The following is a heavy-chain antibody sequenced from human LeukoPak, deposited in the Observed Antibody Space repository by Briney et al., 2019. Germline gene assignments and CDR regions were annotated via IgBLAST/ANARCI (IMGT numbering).Heavy chain of an antibody. CDR1: GYTFTSYY. CDR2: INPSGGST. Sequence: GASVKVSCKASGYTFTSYYMHWVRQAPGQGLEWMGIINPSGGSTSYAQKFQGRVTMTRDTSTSTVYMELSSLRSEDTAVYYCARMESVGAPGYYGMDVWGQGTTVTVSS. D-gene: IGHD1-26*01. CDR3: ARMESVGAPGYYGMDV. V-gene: IGHV1-46*01. J-gene: IGHJ6*02.